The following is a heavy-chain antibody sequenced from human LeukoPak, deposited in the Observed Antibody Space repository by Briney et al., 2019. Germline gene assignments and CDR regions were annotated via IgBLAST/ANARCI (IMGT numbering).Heavy chain of an antibody. D-gene: IGHD4-23*01. CDR2: IKQDGSEK. CDR1: GFTFSSYW. Sequence: GGSLRLSCAASGFTFSSYWMSWVRQAPGKGLEWVANIKQDGSEKYSVDSVKGRFTISRDNAKNSLYLQMNSLRAEDTAVYYCAREGQSPGYGGKPGDDWGQGTLVTVSS. V-gene: IGHV3-7*01. J-gene: IGHJ4*02. CDR3: AREGQSPGYGGKPGDD.